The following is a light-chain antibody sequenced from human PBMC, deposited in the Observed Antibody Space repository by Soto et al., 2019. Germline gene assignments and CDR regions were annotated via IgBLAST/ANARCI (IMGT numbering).Light chain of an antibody. CDR2: DAS. CDR3: QQYYSYPRT. CDR1: QSVSGW. V-gene: IGKV1-5*01. Sequence: DIQMTQSPSTLSASVGDTVTVTCRASQSVSGWLAWYQQKPGEAPKLLIYDASTLQSGVPSRFSGSGSGTDFTLTISCLQPEDFATYYCQQYYSYPRTFGQGTKVDIK. J-gene: IGKJ1*01.